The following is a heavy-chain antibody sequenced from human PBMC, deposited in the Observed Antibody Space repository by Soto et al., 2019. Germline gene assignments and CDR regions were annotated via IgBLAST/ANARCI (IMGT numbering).Heavy chain of an antibody. CDR1: GYTFTSYG. Sequence: GASVKVSCKASGYTFTSYGISWVRQAPGQGLEWMGWISAYNGNTNYAQKLQGRVTMTTDTSTSTAYMELRSLRSDDTAVYYCARDHLLLEWLLSDGMDVWGQGTTVTVSS. D-gene: IGHD3-3*01. V-gene: IGHV1-18*01. CDR2: ISAYNGNT. CDR3: ARDHLLLEWLLSDGMDV. J-gene: IGHJ6*02.